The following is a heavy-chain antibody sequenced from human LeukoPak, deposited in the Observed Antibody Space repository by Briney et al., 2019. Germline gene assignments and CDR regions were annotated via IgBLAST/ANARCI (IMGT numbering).Heavy chain of an antibody. CDR1: GFTFSSYG. J-gene: IGHJ6*03. CDR3: ARDRTSDYYMDV. D-gene: IGHD2-2*01. CDR2: IWYDGSNK. Sequence: PGRSLRLSCAASGFTFSSYGMHWVRQAPGKGLEWVAVIWYDGSNKYYADSVKGRFTISRDNSKNTLYLQMNSLRAEDTAVYYCARDRTSDYYMDVWGNGTTVTVSS. V-gene: IGHV3-33*01.